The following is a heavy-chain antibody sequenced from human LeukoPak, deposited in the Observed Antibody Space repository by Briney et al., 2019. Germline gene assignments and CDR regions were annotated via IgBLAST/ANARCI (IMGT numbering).Heavy chain of an antibody. CDR3: ARDRGYYYDSSGYLSRNLFDY. V-gene: IGHV3-21*01. D-gene: IGHD3-22*01. Sequence: GGSLRLSCAASGISFSNYSMNWVRQAPGKGLEWVSLISSSSRFIYYGDSVKGRFTISRDNAKKSLYLQMNSLRAEDTAVYYCARDRGYYYDSSGYLSRNLFDYWGQGTLVTVSS. CDR2: ISSSSRFI. J-gene: IGHJ4*02. CDR1: GISFSNYS.